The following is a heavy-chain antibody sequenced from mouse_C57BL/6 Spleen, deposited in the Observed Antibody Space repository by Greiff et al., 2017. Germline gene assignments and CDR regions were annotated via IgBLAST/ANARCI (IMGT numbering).Heavy chain of an antibody. CDR1: GYTFTSYW. CDR2: IHPNSGST. CDR3: ARRITRVVPYAMDY. D-gene: IGHD1-1*01. V-gene: IGHV1-64*01. Sequence: QVQLQQPGAELVKPGASVKLSCKASGYTFTSYWMHWVKQRPGQGLEWIGMIHPNSGSTNYNEKFKSKATLTVDKSSSTAYMQLSSLTSEDSAVYYCARRITRVVPYAMDYWGQGTSVTVSS. J-gene: IGHJ4*01.